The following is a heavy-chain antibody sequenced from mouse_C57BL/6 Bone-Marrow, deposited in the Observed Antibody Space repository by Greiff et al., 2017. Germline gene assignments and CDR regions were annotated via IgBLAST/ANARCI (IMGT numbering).Heavy chain of an antibody. CDR2: INYDGSST. Sequence: EVKLVESEGGLVQPGSSMKLSCTASGFTFSDYYMAWVRQVPEKGLEWVANINYDGSSTYYLDSLKSRFIISRDNAKNILYLQMSSLKSEDTATYYCARGHYGSSYWYFDVWGTGTTVTVSS. CDR3: ARGHYGSSYWYFDV. D-gene: IGHD1-1*01. J-gene: IGHJ1*03. CDR1: GFTFSDYY. V-gene: IGHV5-16*01.